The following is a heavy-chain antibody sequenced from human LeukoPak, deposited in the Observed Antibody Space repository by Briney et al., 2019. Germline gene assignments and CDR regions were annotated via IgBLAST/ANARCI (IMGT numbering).Heavy chain of an antibody. CDR3: ARGVEPLAANTLAY. Sequence: PRGSLRLSCAASGFTVITNDMTWVRQAPGKGLEWVSVLYSDGNTKYADSVQGRFTISRDNSKNTLYLEMNSLSPDDTAVHYCARGVEPLAANTLAYWGQGTLVTVSS. CDR2: LYSDGNT. CDR1: GFTVITND. J-gene: IGHJ4*02. D-gene: IGHD1-14*01. V-gene: IGHV3-53*01.